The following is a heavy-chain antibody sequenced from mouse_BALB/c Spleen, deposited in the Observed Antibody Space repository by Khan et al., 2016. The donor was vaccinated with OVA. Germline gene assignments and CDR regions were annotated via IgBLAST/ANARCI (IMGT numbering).Heavy chain of an antibody. Sequence: QVQLKQSGPGLVAPSQNLSITCTVSGFSLTDYGVSWIRQPPGKGLEWLGVIWGGGTTYYNSALKSRLSIRKDNSKSQVFLKMNSLQTDDTAMYYYAKALWSYYFALDYWGQGTTVTVSS. CDR1: GFSLTDYG. J-gene: IGHJ4*01. D-gene: IGHD1-1*02. CDR3: AKALWSYYFALDY. CDR2: IWGGGTT. V-gene: IGHV2-6-5*01.